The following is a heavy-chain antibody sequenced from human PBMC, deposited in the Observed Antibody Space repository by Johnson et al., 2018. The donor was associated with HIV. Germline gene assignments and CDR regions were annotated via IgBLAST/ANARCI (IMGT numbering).Heavy chain of an antibody. V-gene: IGHV3-9*01. J-gene: IGHJ3*02. CDR1: TFTFDDDA. CDR3: ARDGGIAATDAFDI. Sequence: QLVESGGGFVQPDRSLRLSCTASTFTFDDDAMHWVRQAPGKGLEWVSGISWNSDIIGYADAVKGRFSISRDNAKNSLYLQMNSLRTEDTALYYCARDGGIAATDAFDIWGQGTMVTVSS. CDR2: ISWNSDII. D-gene: IGHD6-13*01.